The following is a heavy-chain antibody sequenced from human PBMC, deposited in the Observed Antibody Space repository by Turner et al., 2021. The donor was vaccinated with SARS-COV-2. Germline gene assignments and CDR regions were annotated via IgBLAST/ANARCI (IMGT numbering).Heavy chain of an antibody. D-gene: IGHD3-22*01. CDR2: IYYIGST. CDR3: ARHPYYYDSSGLYWYFDL. Sequence: QLQLQESRPCLVKPSETLSLTCTLPGGSISSSRYYCGWTRQPPGKGLGLIGSIYYIGSTYKNPSLKSRVTRSVNTAKNQFSLKQSSVTGVNTAVYYCARHPYYYDSSGLYWYFDLWGRGTLVTVSS. CDR1: GGSISSSRYY. J-gene: IGHJ2*01. V-gene: IGHV4-39*01.